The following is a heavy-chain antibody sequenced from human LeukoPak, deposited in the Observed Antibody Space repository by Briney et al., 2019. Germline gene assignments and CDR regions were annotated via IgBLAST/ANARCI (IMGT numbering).Heavy chain of an antibody. Sequence: SETLSLTCTVSGGSISSYYWSWIRQPPGKGLEWIGYIYYSGSTNYNPSLKSRVTISVDTSKNQFSLKLSSVTAADTAVYYCAGGPLGGGYPPGAYGFDPWAREPWSPSPQ. D-gene: IGHD3-10*01. CDR3: AGGPLGGGYPPGAYGFDP. CDR1: GGSISSYY. V-gene: IGHV4-59*01. CDR2: IYYSGST. J-gene: IGHJ5*02.